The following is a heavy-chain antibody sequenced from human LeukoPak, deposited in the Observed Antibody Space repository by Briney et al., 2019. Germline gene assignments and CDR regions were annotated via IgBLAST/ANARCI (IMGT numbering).Heavy chain of an antibody. D-gene: IGHD4-17*01. V-gene: IGHV4-59*01. CDR1: GGSISSYY. CDR2: IYYSGST. CDR3: ARESYGFGPFDY. Sequence: SETLSLTCSVSGGSISSYYWSWIRQPPGKGLEWIGYIYYSGSTNDNPSLESRVTISVATSQNQFSLRLSSVTAADTAVYYCARESYGFGPFDYWGQGTLVTVSS. J-gene: IGHJ4*02.